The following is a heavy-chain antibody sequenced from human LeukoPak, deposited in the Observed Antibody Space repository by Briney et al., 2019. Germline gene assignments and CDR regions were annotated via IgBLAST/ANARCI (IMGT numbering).Heavy chain of an antibody. Sequence: PGGSLRLSCAASGFTFSNYAMTWVREAPGEGLECVSAISGSGDTSDYADSARGRFPISRDNSKNTLHLQMNSRRAEDTAVYYCAKAPDPSGLRSGTNWFDPWGQGTLVTVSS. D-gene: IGHD3-22*01. V-gene: IGHV3-23*01. CDR2: ISGSGDTS. CDR1: GFTFSNYA. J-gene: IGHJ5*02. CDR3: AKAPDPSGLRSGTNWFDP.